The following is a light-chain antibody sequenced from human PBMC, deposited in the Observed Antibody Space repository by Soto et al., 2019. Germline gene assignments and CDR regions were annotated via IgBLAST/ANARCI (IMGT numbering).Light chain of an antibody. CDR2: DAS. J-gene: IGKJ4*01. V-gene: IGKV3-11*01. CDR3: QQRSKWPYLT. Sequence: EIVLTQSPDTLSLSPGERATLSCRASQSVSGYLGWYQQKPGQAPRLLIYDASTRAYGVPARFRGSGSGTNFTLTIASLEPEDFAVYYCQQRSKWPYLTFGGGTRV. CDR1: QSVSGY.